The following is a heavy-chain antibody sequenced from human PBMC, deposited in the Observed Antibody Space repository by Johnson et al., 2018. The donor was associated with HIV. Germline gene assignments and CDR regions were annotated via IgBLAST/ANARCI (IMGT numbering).Heavy chain of an antibody. J-gene: IGHJ3*02. D-gene: IGHD7-27*01. CDR3: ARERGLGHAFDI. CDR2: IYSGDST. Sequence: EVQVVESGGGLVQPGGSLRLSCAASGFTVSSNYMNWVRQAPGKGLDWVSLIYSGDSTYYADSVKGRFSISRDNSKNTLYLQMNSLRAEDTAVYYCARERGLGHAFDIWGQGTMVTVSS. V-gene: IGHV3-66*01. CDR1: GFTVSSNY.